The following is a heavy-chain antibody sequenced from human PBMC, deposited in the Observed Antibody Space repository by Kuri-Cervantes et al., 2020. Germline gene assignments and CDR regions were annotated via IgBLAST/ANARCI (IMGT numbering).Heavy chain of an antibody. CDR2: TYYRSKWYS. CDR1: GDSVSSTSAA. J-gene: IGHJ4*02. Sequence: VISGDSVSSTSAAWNWIRQSPSRGLEWLGRTYYRSKWYSNSAVSVKSRVTINPDTSRNQFSLQLNSVTPEDTAVYYCARSTGFFDYWGQGTRVTCYS. D-gene: IGHD3-9*01. V-gene: IGHV6-1*01. CDR3: ARSTGFFDY.